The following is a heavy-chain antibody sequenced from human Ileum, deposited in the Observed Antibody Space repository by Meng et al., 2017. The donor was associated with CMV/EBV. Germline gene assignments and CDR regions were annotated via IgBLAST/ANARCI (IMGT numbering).Heavy chain of an antibody. Sequence: GESLKISCAASGFTFSDYYMNWIRQAPGKGLEWVSYISRGATTIYYTDSVKGRFTISRDNAKNSLYLQMNSLRAEDTAVYYCAREYYGMDVWGQGNTVTGAS. CDR3: AREYYGMDV. CDR1: GFTFSDYY. CDR2: ISRGATTI. V-gene: IGHV3-11*01. J-gene: IGHJ6*01.